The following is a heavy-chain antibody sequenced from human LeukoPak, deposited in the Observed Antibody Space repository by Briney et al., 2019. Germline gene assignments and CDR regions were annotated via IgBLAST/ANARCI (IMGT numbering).Heavy chain of an antibody. D-gene: IGHD3-22*01. V-gene: IGHV3-23*01. CDR3: AKGPLYYYDSSGYGEYFQH. Sequence: GGSLRLSCAASGFTFSSYAMSWVRQAPGKGLEWVSAISGSGGSTCYADSVKGRFTISRDNSKNTLYLQMNSLRAEDTAVYYCAKGPLYYYDSSGYGEYFQHWGQGTLVTVSS. J-gene: IGHJ1*01. CDR2: ISGSGGST. CDR1: GFTFSSYA.